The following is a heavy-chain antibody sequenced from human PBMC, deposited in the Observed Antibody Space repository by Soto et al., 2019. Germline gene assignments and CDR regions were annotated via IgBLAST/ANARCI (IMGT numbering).Heavy chain of an antibody. V-gene: IGHV1-2*04. CDR1: GYTFTGYY. Sequence: ASVKVSCTASGYTFTGYYMHWVRQAPGQGLEWMGWINPNSGGTNYAQKFQGWVTMTRDTSTSTAYMELSRLRSDDTAVYYCARGSSYGDYGEVDYWGQGTLVTVSS. J-gene: IGHJ4*02. D-gene: IGHD4-17*01. CDR2: INPNSGGT. CDR3: ARGSSYGDYGEVDY.